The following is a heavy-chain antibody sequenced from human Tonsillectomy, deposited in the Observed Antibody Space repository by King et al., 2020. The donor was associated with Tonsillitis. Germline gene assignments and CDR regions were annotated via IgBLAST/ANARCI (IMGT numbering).Heavy chain of an antibody. CDR2: ISYDGSNK. CDR3: ARGAPTLRFLEWLPPFDY. Sequence: VQLVESGGDVVQPGRSLRLSCAASGFTFSSYAMHWVRQAPGKGLEWVAVISYDGSNKYYADSVKGRFTISRDNSKNTLYLQMNSLRAEDTAVYYCARGAPTLRFLEWLPPFDYWGQGTLVTVSS. V-gene: IGHV3-30*04. J-gene: IGHJ4*02. D-gene: IGHD3-3*01. CDR1: GFTFSSYA.